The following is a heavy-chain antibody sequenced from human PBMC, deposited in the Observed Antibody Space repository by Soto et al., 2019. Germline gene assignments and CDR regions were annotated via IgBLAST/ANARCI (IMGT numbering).Heavy chain of an antibody. J-gene: IGHJ6*02. CDR1: GFTFSSYA. D-gene: IGHD2-15*01. Sequence: EVQLLESGGGLVQPGGSLRLSCAASGFTFSSYAMSWVRQAPGKGPEWVSAISGSGGSTYYADSVKGRFTISRDNSKKTLYLQMNSLRAEDTAVYYCAKPFCSGGSCYSYYYGMDVWGQGTTVTVSS. V-gene: IGHV3-23*01. CDR2: ISGSGGST. CDR3: AKPFCSGGSCYSYYYGMDV.